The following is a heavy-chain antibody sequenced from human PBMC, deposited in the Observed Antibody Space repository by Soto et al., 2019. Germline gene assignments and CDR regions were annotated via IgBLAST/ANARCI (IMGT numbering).Heavy chain of an antibody. V-gene: IGHV3-11*06. CDR3: ARDPRSSIAARQPYGMDV. CDR1: GFTFSDYY. Sequence: GGSLRLSCAASGFTFSDYYMSWIRQAPGKGLEWVSYISSSSSYTNYADSVKGRFTISRDNAKNSLYLQMNSLRAEDTAVYYCARDPRSSIAARQPYGMDVWGQGTTVTVSS. J-gene: IGHJ6*02. CDR2: ISSSSSYT. D-gene: IGHD6-6*01.